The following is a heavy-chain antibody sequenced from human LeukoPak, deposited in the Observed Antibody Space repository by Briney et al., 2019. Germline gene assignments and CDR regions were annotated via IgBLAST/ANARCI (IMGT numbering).Heavy chain of an antibody. CDR2: IMPMFGKA. Sequence: GASVKVSCKASGGTFSSYDIGWVRQAPGQGLEWMGGIMPMFGKANYAQKFQGRVTTTADKATSTAYMELSSLRSEDTAVYYCAVLMVRGVRFDPWGQGTLVTVSS. J-gene: IGHJ5*02. D-gene: IGHD3-10*01. CDR1: GGTFSSYD. V-gene: IGHV1-69*06. CDR3: AVLMVRGVRFDP.